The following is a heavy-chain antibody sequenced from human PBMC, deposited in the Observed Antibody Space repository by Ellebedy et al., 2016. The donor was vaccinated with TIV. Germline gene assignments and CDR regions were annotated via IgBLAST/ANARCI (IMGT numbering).Heavy chain of an antibody. CDR1: GASTSSRNYY. CDR3: ARGHDSGPSAALNWFDP. V-gene: IGHV4-61*05. CDR2: IYYSGST. Sequence: MPSETLSLTFTVSGASTSSRNYYWSWIRQPPGKGLEWIGYIYYSGSTNYNPSLKSRVTISVDTSKNQFSLKLSSVTAADTAVYYCARGHDSGPSAALNWFDPWGQGTLVTVSS. D-gene: IGHD2-2*01. J-gene: IGHJ5*02.